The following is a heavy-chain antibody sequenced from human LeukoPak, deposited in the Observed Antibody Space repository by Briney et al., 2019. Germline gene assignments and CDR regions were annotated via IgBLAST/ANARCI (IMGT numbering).Heavy chain of an antibody. CDR1: GFTFDDYG. J-gene: IGHJ5*02. D-gene: IGHD2-2*01. CDR3: ARDRIVVVPAAIFGLDP. CDR2: INWNGGST. Sequence: GGSLRLSCAASGFTFDDYGMSWVRQAPGKGLEWVSGINWNGGSTGYADSVKGRFTISRDNSKNTLYLQMNSLRAEDTAVYYCARDRIVVVPAAIFGLDPWGQGTLVTVSS. V-gene: IGHV3-20*04.